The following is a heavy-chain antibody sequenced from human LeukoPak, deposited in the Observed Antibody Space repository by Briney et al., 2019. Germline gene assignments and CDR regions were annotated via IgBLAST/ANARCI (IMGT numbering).Heavy chain of an antibody. CDR3: AKQPNYDILTGYENWFDP. D-gene: IGHD3-9*01. V-gene: IGHV3-23*01. CDR2: ISGSGGST. Sequence: GGSLRLSCAASGFTFSSYAMSWVRQAPGKGLEWVSAISGSGGSTYYADSVKGRFTISRDNSKNTLYLQMNSLRAEDTAVYYCAKQPNYDILTGYENWFDPWGQGTPVTVSS. CDR1: GFTFSSYA. J-gene: IGHJ5*02.